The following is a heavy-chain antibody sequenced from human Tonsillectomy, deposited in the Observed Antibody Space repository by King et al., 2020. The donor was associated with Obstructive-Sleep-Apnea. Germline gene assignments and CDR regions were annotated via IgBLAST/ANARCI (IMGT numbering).Heavy chain of an antibody. CDR2: VYPRGGT. J-gene: IGHJ3*02. CDR1: GGSISNYY. D-gene: IGHD2-8*02. CDR3: ARESYGLVEINAFDI. Sequence: LQESGPGLVKHSETLSLTCTVSGGSISNYYWSWIRQPPGTALEGVRYVYPRGGTNYSPSLKSRVTISVDTSKNQFSLSLSSVSAADTAVYYCARESYGLVEINAFDIWGQGTMVIVSS. V-gene: IGHV4-59*01.